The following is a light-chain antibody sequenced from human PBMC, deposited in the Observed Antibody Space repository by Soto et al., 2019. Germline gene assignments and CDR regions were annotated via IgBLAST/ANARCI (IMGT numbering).Light chain of an antibody. V-gene: IGLV2-14*01. CDR1: SSDVGAYNY. CDR2: GVS. J-gene: IGLJ1*01. Sequence: QSVLTQPASVSGSPGQSITISCTGTSSDVGAYNYVSWYQQHPGEAPKLMIFGVSNRPSGVSNRFSGPKSGNTASLTISGLQAEDEADYYCSSFSSSSTRYLLGTGTKVTVL. CDR3: SSFSSSSTRYL.